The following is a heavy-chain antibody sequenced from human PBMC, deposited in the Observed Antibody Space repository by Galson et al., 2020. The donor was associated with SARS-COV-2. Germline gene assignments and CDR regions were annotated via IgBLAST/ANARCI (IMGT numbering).Heavy chain of an antibody. J-gene: IGHJ4*02. Sequence: GESLKISCKASGYTFDEYHLHWVRQAPGQRPEWMGWINPYSGATDYAQNLQGRVTMTRDTSINTVYMELRSLRSDDTAVYYCVRYYYDDSGTRFDYWGQGTLVTVSS. V-gene: IGHV1-2*02. CDR3: VRYYYDDSGTRFDY. D-gene: IGHD3-22*01. CDR2: INPYSGAT. CDR1: GYTFDEYH.